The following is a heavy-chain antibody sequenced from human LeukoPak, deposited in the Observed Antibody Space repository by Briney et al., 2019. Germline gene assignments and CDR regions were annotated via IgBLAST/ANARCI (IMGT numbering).Heavy chain of an antibody. J-gene: IGHJ4*02. CDR1: GYTLTELS. D-gene: IGHD6-13*01. V-gene: IGHV1-24*01. CDR3: ATDLQAAAGRGWFDY. Sequence: AASVKVSCKVSGYTLTELSMHWVRQAPGKGLEWMGGFDPEDGETIYAQKFQGRVTMTEDTSTDTAYMELSSLRSEDTAVYYCATDLQAAAGRGWFDYWGQGTLVTVSS. CDR2: FDPEDGET.